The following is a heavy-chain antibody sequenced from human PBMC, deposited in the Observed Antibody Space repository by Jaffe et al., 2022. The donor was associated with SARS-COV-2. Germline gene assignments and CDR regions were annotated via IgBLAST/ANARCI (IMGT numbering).Heavy chain of an antibody. J-gene: IGHJ6*03. CDR1: GYTFTSYA. CDR3: ARGKLGIQYYYYMDV. CDR2: INAGNGNT. Sequence: QVQLVQSGAEVKKPGASVKVSCKASGYTFTSYAMHWVRQAPGQRLEWMGWINAGNGNTKYSQKFQGRVTITRDTSASTAYMELSSLRSEDTAVYYCARGKLGIQYYYYMDVWGKGTTVTVSS. D-gene: IGHD1-20*01. V-gene: IGHV1-3*01.